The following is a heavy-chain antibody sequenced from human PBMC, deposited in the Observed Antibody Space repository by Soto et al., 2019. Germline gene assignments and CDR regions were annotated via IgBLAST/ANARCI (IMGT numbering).Heavy chain of an antibody. CDR2: ISGSGGST. J-gene: IGHJ4*02. V-gene: IGHV3-23*01. Sequence: PGGSLRLSCAASGFTFSSYAMSWVRQAPGKGLEWVSAISGSGGSTYYADSVKGRFTISRDNSKNTLYLQMNSLRAEDTAVYYCAKDEGSSGYYYEDYWGQGTLVTVSS. CDR1: GFTFSSYA. D-gene: IGHD3-22*01. CDR3: AKDEGSSGYYYEDY.